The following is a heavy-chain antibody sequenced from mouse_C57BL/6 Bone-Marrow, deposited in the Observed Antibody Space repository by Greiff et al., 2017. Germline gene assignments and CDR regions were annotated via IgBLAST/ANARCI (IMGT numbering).Heavy chain of an antibody. V-gene: IGHV5-6*01. Sequence: EVQLVESGGGLVKPGGSLKLSCAASGFTFSSYGMSWVRQTPDKRLEWVATISSGGSYTYYPDSVKGRFTISRDNAKNTLYLQMSSLKSEDTAMYYCASPGFAWFAYWGQGTLVTVSA. J-gene: IGHJ3*01. CDR3: ASPGFAWFAY. CDR2: ISSGGSYT. CDR1: GFTFSSYG.